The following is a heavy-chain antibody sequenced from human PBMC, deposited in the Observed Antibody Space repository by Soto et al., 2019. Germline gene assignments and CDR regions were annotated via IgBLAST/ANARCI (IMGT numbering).Heavy chain of an antibody. D-gene: IGHD3-9*01. J-gene: IGHJ4*02. CDR1: GYTFTTYT. Sequence: ASVKVSCKASGYTFTTYTLHWVRQAPGQRLEWMGWVNTENGDTKYSQRFQDRVTITIDTSASTAYMEMSSLRSEDTAIYYCVGDIFGLFNHGVSGFWGQGTLVTVSS. V-gene: IGHV1-3*04. CDR2: VNTENGDT. CDR3: VGDIFGLFNHGVSGF.